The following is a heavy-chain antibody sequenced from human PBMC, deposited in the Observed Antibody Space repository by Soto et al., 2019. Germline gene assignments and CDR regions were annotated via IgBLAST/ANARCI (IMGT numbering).Heavy chain of an antibody. CDR1: GYTFTSYA. CDR2: INAGNGNT. CDR3: ARDSGGSSWYGGYYYVIYV. J-gene: IGHJ6*02. V-gene: IGHV1-3*01. Sequence: ASVKVSCKASGYTFTSYAMHWVRQAPGQRLEWMGWINAGNGNTKYSQKFQGRVTITRDTSASTAYMELSSLRSEDTAVYYCARDSGGSSWYGGYYYVIYVCSQGSTDTVS. D-gene: IGHD6-13*01.